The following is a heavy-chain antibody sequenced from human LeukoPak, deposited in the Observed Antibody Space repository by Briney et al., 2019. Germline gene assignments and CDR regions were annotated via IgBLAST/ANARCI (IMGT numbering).Heavy chain of an antibody. D-gene: IGHD3-22*01. V-gene: IGHV3-49*04. CDR2: IRSKAYGGTT. J-gene: IGHJ4*02. Sequence: PGGSLRLSCTASGFTFGDYAMSWVRQAPGKGLEWVGFIRSKAYGGTTEYAASVKGRFTISRDDSKIIAYLQMNSLKTEDTAVYYCTREEYYYDSSGYYDYWGQGTLVTVSS. CDR3: TREEYYYDSSGYYDY. CDR1: GFTFGDYA.